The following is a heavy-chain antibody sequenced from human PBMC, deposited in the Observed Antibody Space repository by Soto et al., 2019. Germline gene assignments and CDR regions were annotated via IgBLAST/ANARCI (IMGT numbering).Heavy chain of an antibody. Sequence: ASVKVSCKASGYTFTAYYIHWVRQAPGQGLEWMGWINPNSGDTTSARKFQGRVTMTRDTSITTVYMVLSRLRTDDTAVYYSARGPYRNWFAPWGQGTLVTVSS. CDR2: INPNSGDT. V-gene: IGHV1-2*02. J-gene: IGHJ5*02. CDR1: GYTFTAYY. D-gene: IGHD1-26*01. CDR3: ARGPYRNWFAP.